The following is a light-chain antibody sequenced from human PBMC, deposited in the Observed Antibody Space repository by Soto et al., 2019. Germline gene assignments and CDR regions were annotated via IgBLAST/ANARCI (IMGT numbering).Light chain of an antibody. CDR2: GTS. V-gene: IGKV3-20*01. Sequence: EVVLTQSPGTLSLSPGERATLSCRTSQIISSSHLAWYQQRPGQAPRLLMHGTSSRASGIPDRFSGSGSGTDLTLSITRLEPEDFAVYYCQHYGDSPPFTFGPGAKVDIK. CDR3: QHYGDSPPFT. CDR1: QIISSSH. J-gene: IGKJ3*01.